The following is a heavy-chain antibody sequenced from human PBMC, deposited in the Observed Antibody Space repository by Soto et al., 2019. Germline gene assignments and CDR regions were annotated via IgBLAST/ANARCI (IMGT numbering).Heavy chain of an antibody. Sequence: GGSLRLSCAASGFTFSSYGMHWVRQAPGKGLEWVAVIWYDGSNKYYADSVKGRFTISRDNSKNTLYLQMNSLRAEDTAVYYCARDRSSSSEGRDYYYYYYMDVWGKGTTVTVSS. CDR3: ARDRSSSSEGRDYYYYYYMDV. V-gene: IGHV3-33*01. CDR1: GFTFSSYG. J-gene: IGHJ6*03. CDR2: IWYDGSNK. D-gene: IGHD6-6*01.